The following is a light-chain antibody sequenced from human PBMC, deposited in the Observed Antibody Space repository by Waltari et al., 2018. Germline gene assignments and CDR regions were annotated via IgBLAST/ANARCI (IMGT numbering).Light chain of an antibody. Sequence: DIVMTQTPLSLPVTPGQPASMSCKSSQSLLHSDGMTYLYWSLQKPGQSPQLLIYEVSRRYSGVPERVSGSGSGTDVTLTISRVEAEYVGVYYCLQGMHLPPLTFGPGTRVDI. CDR3: LQGMHLPPLT. CDR2: EVS. CDR1: QSLLHSDGMTY. V-gene: IGKV2-29*01. J-gene: IGKJ3*01.